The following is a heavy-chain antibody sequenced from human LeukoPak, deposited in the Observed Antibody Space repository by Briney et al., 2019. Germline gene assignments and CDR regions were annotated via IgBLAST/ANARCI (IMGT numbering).Heavy chain of an antibody. CDR1: GYTFISYG. CDR3: ARDLADYYDSSGYYYPPGYFDY. CDR2: ISAYNGNT. V-gene: IGHV1-18*01. D-gene: IGHD3-22*01. J-gene: IGHJ4*02. Sequence: GASVKVSCKASGYTFISYGISWVRQAPGQGLEWMGWISAYNGNTNYAQKLQGRVTMTTDTSTSTAYMELRSLRSDDTAAYYCARDLADYYDSSGYYYPPGYFDYWGQGTLVTVSS.